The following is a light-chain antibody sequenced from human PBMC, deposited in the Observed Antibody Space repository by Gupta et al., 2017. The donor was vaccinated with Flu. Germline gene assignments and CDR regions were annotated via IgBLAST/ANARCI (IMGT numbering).Light chain of an antibody. CDR3: CSFAGSYHLV. Sequence: QSALTHPRSVSSSPGQSVSISGTTTSSDIGDYNYVSWFQQHPGNPPQLMIYDVTKRSSGVPACFSGYKSGTTASLTIAVQEAEEEADYHCCSFAGSYHLVFGGGTKLTVL. CDR2: DVT. CDR1: SSDIGDYNY. J-gene: IGLJ2*01. V-gene: IGLV2-11*01.